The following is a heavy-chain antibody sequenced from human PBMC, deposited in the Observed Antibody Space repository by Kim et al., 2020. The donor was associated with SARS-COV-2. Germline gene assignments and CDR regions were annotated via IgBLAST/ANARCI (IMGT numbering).Heavy chain of an antibody. V-gene: IGHV4-31*03. CDR2: IYYSGST. J-gene: IGHJ4*02. CDR1: GGSISSGGYY. CDR3: ARGRDAIGVHWLAVVPTFDY. D-gene: IGHD6-19*01. Sequence: SETLSLTCTVSGGSISSGGYYWSWIRQHPGKGLEWIGYIYYSGSTYYNPPLKSRVTISVDTSKNQFSLKLSSVTAADTAVYYCARGRDAIGVHWLAVVPTFDYWGQGTLVTVSS.